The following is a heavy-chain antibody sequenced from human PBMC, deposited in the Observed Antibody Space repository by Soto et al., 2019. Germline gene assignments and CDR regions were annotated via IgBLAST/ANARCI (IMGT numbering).Heavy chain of an antibody. J-gene: IGHJ6*02. V-gene: IGHV1-18*01. CDR3: ARDIGHYYDSSGVGMDV. CDR2: ISAYNGNT. Sequence: QVQLVQSGAEVKKPGASVKVSCKASGYTFTSYGISWVRQAPGQGLEWMGWISAYNGNTNYAQKLQGRVTMTTDTSTSTAYMELRSLRSDDTAVYYCARDIGHYYDSSGVGMDVWGQGTTVTVSS. D-gene: IGHD3-22*01. CDR1: GYTFTSYG.